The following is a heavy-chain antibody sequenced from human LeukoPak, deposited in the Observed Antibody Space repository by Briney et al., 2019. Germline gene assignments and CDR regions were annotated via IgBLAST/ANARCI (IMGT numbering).Heavy chain of an antibody. CDR1: GFTFSSSA. Sequence: GGSLRLSCAASGFTFSSSAMSWVRQAPGKGLEWVAVISYDGSNKYYADSVKGRLTISRDNSKNTLYLQMNSLRAEDTAVYYCAKERRGVFDYWGQGTLVTVSS. J-gene: IGHJ4*02. CDR2: ISYDGSNK. V-gene: IGHV3-30*18. CDR3: AKERRGVFDY. D-gene: IGHD3-10*01.